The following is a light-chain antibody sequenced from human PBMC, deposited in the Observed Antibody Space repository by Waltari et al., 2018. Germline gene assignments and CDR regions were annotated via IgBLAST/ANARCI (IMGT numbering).Light chain of an antibody. CDR3: QQRSNWPPLT. CDR1: QSVGSY. V-gene: IGKV3-11*01. J-gene: IGKJ4*01. CDR2: DAS. Sequence: EIVLTQSPATLSLSPGERATLSCRASQSVGSYLAWYQQKPGQAPRLLICDASNRATDSPARFSGSGSGTDFTLTISSLEPEDVAVYYCQQRSNWPPLTFGGGTKVEMK.